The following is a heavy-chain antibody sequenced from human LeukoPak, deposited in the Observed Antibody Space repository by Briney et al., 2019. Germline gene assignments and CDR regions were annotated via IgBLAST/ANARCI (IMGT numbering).Heavy chain of an antibody. D-gene: IGHD3-22*01. CDR3: ARQDDSSGYFNY. Sequence: PSETLSLTCAVYGGSFSGYYWSWIRQPPGKGLEWIGEINHSGSTNYNPSLMSRVTISVDTSKNQFSLKLSSVTAADTAVYYCARQDDSSGYFNYWGQGTLVTVSS. V-gene: IGHV4-34*01. J-gene: IGHJ4*02. CDR2: INHSGST. CDR1: GGSFSGYY.